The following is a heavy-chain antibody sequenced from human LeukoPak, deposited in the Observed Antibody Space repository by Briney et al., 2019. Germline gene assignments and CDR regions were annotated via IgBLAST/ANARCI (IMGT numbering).Heavy chain of an antibody. V-gene: IGHV3-30*04. CDR3: ATSSGPYYYGSGKTP. J-gene: IGHJ5*02. CDR2: ISYDGSNK. D-gene: IGHD3-10*01. Sequence: PGGSLRLSCAASGFTFSSYAMHWVRQAPGKGLEWVAVISYDGSNKYYADSVKGRFTISRDNSKNTLYLQMNSLRAEDTAVYYCATSSGPYYYGSGKTPWGQGTLVTVSS. CDR1: GFTFSSYA.